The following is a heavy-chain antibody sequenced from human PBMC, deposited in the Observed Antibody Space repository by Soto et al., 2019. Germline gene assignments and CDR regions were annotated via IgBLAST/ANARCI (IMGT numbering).Heavy chain of an antibody. Sequence: PSETLSLTCAVYGGSFSGYYWSWIRQPPGKGLEWIGEINHSGSTNYNPSLKSRVTISVDTSKNQFSLKLSSVTAADTAVYYCARGRSYMVRGRHNWLDPWGQGTLVTVSS. CDR2: INHSGST. V-gene: IGHV4-34*01. CDR3: ARGRSYMVRGRHNWLDP. J-gene: IGHJ5*02. CDR1: GGSFSGYY. D-gene: IGHD3-10*01.